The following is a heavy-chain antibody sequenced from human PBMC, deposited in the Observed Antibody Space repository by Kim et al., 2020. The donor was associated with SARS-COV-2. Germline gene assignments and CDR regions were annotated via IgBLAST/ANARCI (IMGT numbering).Heavy chain of an antibody. CDR3: ARVEDCSDGRCYYYGMDV. CDR1: GYTFTSYA. V-gene: IGHV1-3*01. D-gene: IGHD2-15*01. J-gene: IGHJ6*02. Sequence: ASVKVSCKASGYTFTSYAIHWVRQAPGQRPEWIGWINAGNGQTKNSQKFQGRLTFTRDTSASRADMELSSLRSEDTAVYYCARVEDCSDGRCYYYGMDVWGQGTTVTVSS. CDR2: INAGNGQT.